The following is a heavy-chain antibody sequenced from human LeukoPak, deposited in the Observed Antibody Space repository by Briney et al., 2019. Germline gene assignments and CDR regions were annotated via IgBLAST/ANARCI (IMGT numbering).Heavy chain of an antibody. D-gene: IGHD3-16*01. CDR1: GYTFTGYY. Sequence: GASVKVSCKASGYTFTGYYMHWVRQAPGQGLEWMGGIIPIFGTTNYARKFRGRVTLTADKSTRTAYMKLSSLRSEDTAVYYCARDNDSRDPPHFDYWGQGTLVTVSS. CDR2: IIPIFGTT. V-gene: IGHV1-69*06. J-gene: IGHJ4*02. CDR3: ARDNDSRDPPHFDY.